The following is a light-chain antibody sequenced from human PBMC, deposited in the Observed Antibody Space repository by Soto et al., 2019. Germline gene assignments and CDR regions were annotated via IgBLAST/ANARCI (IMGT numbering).Light chain of an antibody. CDR2: AAS. V-gene: IGKV1-39*01. J-gene: IGKJ2*01. CDR3: QQSYSSPYT. Sequence: DIQMTQSPSSVSASVGDRVTITCRASQGINSYLNWYQQKPGKAPNLLISAASSLQSGVPSRFSGSGSGTDFTLTISDLQPEDFATYYCQQSYSSPYTFGQGTKLEIK. CDR1: QGINSY.